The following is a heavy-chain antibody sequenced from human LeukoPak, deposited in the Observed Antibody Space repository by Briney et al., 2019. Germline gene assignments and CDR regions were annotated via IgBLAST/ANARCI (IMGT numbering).Heavy chain of an antibody. CDR2: IKQDGSEK. CDR3: ARDRGSGP. Sequence: GGSLRLSCAASGFTFSSYSMNWVRQAPGKGLEWVANIKQDGSEKYYVDSVKGRFTISRDNAKNSLYLQMNSLRAEDTAVYYCARDRGSGPWGQGTLVTVSS. CDR1: GFTFSSYS. V-gene: IGHV3-7*01. J-gene: IGHJ5*02. D-gene: IGHD3-10*01.